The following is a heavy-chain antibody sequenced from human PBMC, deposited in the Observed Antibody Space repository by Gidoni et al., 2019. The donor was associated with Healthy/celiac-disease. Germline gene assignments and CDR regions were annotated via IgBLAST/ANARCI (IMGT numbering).Heavy chain of an antibody. Sequence: EVQLVESGGGLVKPGGSLRLSCAASGFPFSSYSMNWVRQAPGKGLGWVSSISSSSSYIYYADSVKGRFTISRDNAKNSLYLQMNSLRAEDTAVYYCARDPIIGYSNLFDYWGQGTLVTVSS. CDR2: ISSSSSYI. J-gene: IGHJ4*02. V-gene: IGHV3-21*01. CDR1: GFPFSSYS. CDR3: ARDPIIGYSNLFDY. D-gene: IGHD4-4*01.